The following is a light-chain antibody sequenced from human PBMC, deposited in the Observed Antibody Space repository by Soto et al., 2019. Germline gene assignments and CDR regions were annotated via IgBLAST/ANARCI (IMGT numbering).Light chain of an antibody. V-gene: IGKV3-20*01. CDR2: GAS. J-gene: IGKJ1*01. Sequence: ELVLTQSPDTLSLSPGERATLSCRASQSISSTQLVWYQQKPGQAPTLFIFGASSRATGIPDRFSGSGSGTDLTITISGLQPEDFEVYYCQQYGTSPGTFGQGTKVDIK. CDR3: QQYGTSPGT. CDR1: QSISSTQ.